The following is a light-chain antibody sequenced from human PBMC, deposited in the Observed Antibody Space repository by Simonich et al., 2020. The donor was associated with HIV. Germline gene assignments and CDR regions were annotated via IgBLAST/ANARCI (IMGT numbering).Light chain of an antibody. V-gene: IGKV3-15*01. CDR3: EQYDSWPPS. CDR1: QSVRSN. Sequence: EIVLTQSPGTLSLSPGEGATLSCGASQSVRSNLAGYQQKPGQAPRLFIYGASTRATGMPARVSGSGSGTEFTLTISSMQSEDFAVYYCEQYDSWPPSFGQGTKVEIK. CDR2: GAS. J-gene: IGKJ1*01.